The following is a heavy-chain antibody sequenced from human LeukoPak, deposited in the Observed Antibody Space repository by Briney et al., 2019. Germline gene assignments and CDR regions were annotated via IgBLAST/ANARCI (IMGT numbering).Heavy chain of an antibody. CDR2: INPGGTST. D-gene: IGHD3-10*01. Sequence: GASLTLARAASALTFSTYWTHSVRQVPGNWLVWVVRINPGGTSTTYPASVKGRFAIFRDNANNTLYLQMNSLRAEDTAVYYCSSQIWLGELFAHYWGQGTLVTVS. CDR1: ALTFSTYW. V-gene: IGHV3-74*01. J-gene: IGHJ4*02. CDR3: SSQIWLGELFAHY.